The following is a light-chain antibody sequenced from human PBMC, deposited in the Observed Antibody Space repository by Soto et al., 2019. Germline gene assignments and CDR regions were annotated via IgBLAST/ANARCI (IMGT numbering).Light chain of an antibody. J-gene: IGLJ3*02. CDR2: DDS. CDR1: NIGSKS. Sequence: SYELTQPPSVSVAPGQTARITCWGNNIGSKSVHWYQQKPGQAPVLVVYDDSDRPSGIPERFSGSNSGNTATLTISRVEAGDEADYYCQVWDSSSDLWVFGGGTKLTVL. V-gene: IGLV3-21*02. CDR3: QVWDSSSDLWV.